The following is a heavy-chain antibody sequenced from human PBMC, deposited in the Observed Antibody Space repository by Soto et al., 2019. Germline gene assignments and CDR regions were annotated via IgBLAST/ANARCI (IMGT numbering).Heavy chain of an antibody. D-gene: IGHD2-2*01. J-gene: IGHJ4*02. CDR2: ISYDGSNK. CDR1: GFTFSSYG. V-gene: IGHV3-30*18. Sequence: QVQLVESGGGVVQPGRSLRLSCAASGFTFSSYGMHWVRQAPGKGLEWVAVISYDGSNKYYADSVKGRFTISRDNSKNTLYLQMNSLRAEDTAVYYCAKSTKRYCSSTSCYLFDYWGQGTLVTVSS. CDR3: AKSTKRYCSSTSCYLFDY.